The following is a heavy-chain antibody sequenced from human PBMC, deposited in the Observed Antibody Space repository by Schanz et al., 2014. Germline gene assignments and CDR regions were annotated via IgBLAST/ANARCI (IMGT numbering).Heavy chain of an antibody. J-gene: IGHJ3*02. D-gene: IGHD5-12*01. CDR2: ISAYNGNT. V-gene: IGHV1-18*01. CDR1: GYAFTTYG. Sequence: VQLEQSGAEVKKPGSSVRVSCKVSGYAFTTYGISWVRQAPGQGPEFMGWISAYNGNTNYAQKLQGRVTMTTDTSTSTAYMELRSLRSDDTAVYYCARGGGPEDVFDIWGQGTILTVSS. CDR3: ARGGGPEDVFDI.